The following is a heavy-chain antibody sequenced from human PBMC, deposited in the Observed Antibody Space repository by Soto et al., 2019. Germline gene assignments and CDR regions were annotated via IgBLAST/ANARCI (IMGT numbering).Heavy chain of an antibody. D-gene: IGHD6-19*01. J-gene: IGHJ5*02. CDR3: ARVKVAGTYRLRSGWFDP. CDR2: IYYSGST. V-gene: IGHV4-59*01. Sequence: SETLSLTCTVSGGSISSYYWSWIRQPPGKGLEWIGYIYYSGSTNYNPSLKSRVTISVDTSKNQFSLKLSSVTAADTAVYYCARVKVAGTYRLRSGWFDPWGQGTLVTVSS. CDR1: GGSISSYY.